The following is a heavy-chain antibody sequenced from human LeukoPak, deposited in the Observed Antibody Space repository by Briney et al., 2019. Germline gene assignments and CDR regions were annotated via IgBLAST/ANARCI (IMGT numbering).Heavy chain of an antibody. Sequence: PGGSLRLSCAASGFTFSSYAMHWVRQAPGKGLEWVAVISYDGSNKYYADSVKGRFTISRDNSKNTLYLQMNSLRGEDTSVYYCARDRGYTSGWPNFDYWGQGTLVTVSS. CDR1: GFTFSSYA. CDR2: ISYDGSNK. J-gene: IGHJ4*02. D-gene: IGHD6-19*01. V-gene: IGHV3-30-3*01. CDR3: ARDRGYTSGWPNFDY.